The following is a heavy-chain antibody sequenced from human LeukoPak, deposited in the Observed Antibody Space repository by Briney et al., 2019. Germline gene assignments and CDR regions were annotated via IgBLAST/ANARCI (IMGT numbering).Heavy chain of an antibody. CDR3: AADLSHTYYYDSSGYYALDC. J-gene: IGHJ4*02. Sequence: SVKVSCKASGFTFTSSAMQWVRQARGQRLEWIGWIVVGSGNTNYARKFQERVTITRDMSTSTAYMELSSLRSEDTAVYYCAADLSHTYYYDSSGYYALDCWGQGTLVTVSS. CDR1: GFTFTSSA. D-gene: IGHD3-22*01. CDR2: IVVGSGNT. V-gene: IGHV1-58*02.